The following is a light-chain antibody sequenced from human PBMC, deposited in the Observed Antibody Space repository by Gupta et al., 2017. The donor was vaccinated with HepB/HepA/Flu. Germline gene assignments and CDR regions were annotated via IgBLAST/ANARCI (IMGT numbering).Light chain of an antibody. CDR2: DDT. Sequence: SYVLSPSPSVSVAPGKTATIMCGGDNIGERSVHWYQQRPGQAPILVVYDDTARPSGLPDRFSGSNSGNTATLTIRWVEAGDEDDYYCRVGHHGSGLFGGGTKLTVL. CDR1: NIGERS. V-gene: IGLV3-21*03. J-gene: IGLJ2*01. CDR3: RVGHHGSGL.